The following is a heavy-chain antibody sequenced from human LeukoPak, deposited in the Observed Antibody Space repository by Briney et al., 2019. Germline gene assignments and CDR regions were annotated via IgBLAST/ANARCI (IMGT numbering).Heavy chain of an antibody. CDR2: TYSGGTT. D-gene: IGHD3-10*01. CDR1: GFTVSSNY. Sequence: GGSLRLSCAASGFTVSSNYMSWVRQAPGKGLEWVSVTYSGGTTYYADSVKGRFTISRDISKNTLYVQMNSLRAADTAVYYCARSYNRVELLYYWGQGTLVTVSS. V-gene: IGHV3-53*01. J-gene: IGHJ4*02. CDR3: ARSYNRVELLYY.